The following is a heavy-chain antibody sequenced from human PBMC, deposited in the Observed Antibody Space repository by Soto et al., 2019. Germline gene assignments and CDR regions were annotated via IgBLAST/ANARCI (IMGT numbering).Heavy chain of an antibody. Sequence: PSGKVACKASGYTFTGYGISWVRQAPGQGLEWMGWISAYNGNTNYAQKFQGWVTMTRDTSISKAYIELSRLRSDDTAVYYCARAPYYYDSSGYFFSPPYYFDYWGQGTLVTVSS. V-gene: IGHV1-18*01. D-gene: IGHD3-22*01. CDR3: ARAPYYYDSSGYFFSPPYYFDY. CDR2: ISAYNGNT. CDR1: GYTFTGYG. J-gene: IGHJ4*02.